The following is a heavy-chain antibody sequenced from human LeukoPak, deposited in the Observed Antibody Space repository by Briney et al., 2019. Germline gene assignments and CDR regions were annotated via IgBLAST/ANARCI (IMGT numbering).Heavy chain of an antibody. CDR3: ARDNYGMDV. CDR2: IWYDGSNK. Sequence: GGSLRLSCAASGFTFSSYGMHWDRQAPGKGLEWVAVIWYDGSNKYYADSVKGRFTISRDNSKNTLYLQMNSLRAEDTAVYYCARDNYGMDVWGQGTTVTVSS. J-gene: IGHJ6*02. CDR1: GFTFSSYG. V-gene: IGHV3-33*01.